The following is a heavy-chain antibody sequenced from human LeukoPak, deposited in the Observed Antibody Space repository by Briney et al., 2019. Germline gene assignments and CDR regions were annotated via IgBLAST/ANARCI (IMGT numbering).Heavy chain of an antibody. CDR3: AKQGVDPYNWFDP. CDR2: IRGSGGGT. D-gene: IGHD3-10*01. V-gene: IGHV3-23*01. Sequence: PGGSLRLSCAASGFTLSSYAMSWVRQAPGKGLEWVSGIRGSGGGTYYADSVKGRFTISRDNSKNMLYLQMNSLRAEDTALYYCAKQGVDPYNWFDPWGQGTLVTVSS. J-gene: IGHJ5*02. CDR1: GFTLSSYA.